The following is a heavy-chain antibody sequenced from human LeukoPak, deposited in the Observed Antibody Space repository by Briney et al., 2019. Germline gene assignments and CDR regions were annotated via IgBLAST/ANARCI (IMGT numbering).Heavy chain of an antibody. Sequence: SETLSPTCAVSGYSISSGYYWGWIRPPPGKGLEWIGSIYHSGSTYYNPSLKSRVTISVDTSKNQFSLKLSSVTAADTAVYYCARGGGVTTDFDYWGQGTLVTVSS. J-gene: IGHJ4*02. D-gene: IGHD4-17*01. CDR3: ARGGGVTTDFDY. V-gene: IGHV4-38-2*01. CDR1: GYSISSGYY. CDR2: IYHSGST.